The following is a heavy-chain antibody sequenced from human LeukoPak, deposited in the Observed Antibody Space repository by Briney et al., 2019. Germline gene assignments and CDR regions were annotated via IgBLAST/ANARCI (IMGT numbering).Heavy chain of an antibody. Sequence: SETLSLTCTVSGGSISSYYWSWIPQPAGKGLEWIGRIYTSGSTNYNPSLKSRVTMSVDTSKNQFSLKLSSVTAADTAVYYCASDLVYYCDRSGYYSLCDYWVQGTLVTVSS. V-gene: IGHV4-4*07. CDR3: ASDLVYYCDRSGYYSLCDY. J-gene: IGHJ4*02. D-gene: IGHD3-22*01. CDR1: GGSISSYY. CDR2: IYTSGST.